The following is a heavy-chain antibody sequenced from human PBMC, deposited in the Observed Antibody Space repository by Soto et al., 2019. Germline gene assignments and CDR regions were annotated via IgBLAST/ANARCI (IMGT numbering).Heavy chain of an antibody. CDR3: AKGSIEYSASVDN. J-gene: IGHJ4*02. CDR1: GFSFSSYA. D-gene: IGHD5-12*01. Sequence: VQLLESGGGLVQPGGSLRLSCAASGFSFSSYAMVWVRQAPGKGLEWVAVISARGGSSYFAAAVKGRFTLSRDNSKNVLSLEMNSLRAEDTAIYFCAKGSIEYSASVDNWGQGTLVVVSS. V-gene: IGHV3-23*01. CDR2: ISARGGSS.